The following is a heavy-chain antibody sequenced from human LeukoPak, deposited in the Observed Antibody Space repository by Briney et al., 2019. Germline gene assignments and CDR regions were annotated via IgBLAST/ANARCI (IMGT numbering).Heavy chain of an antibody. Sequence: SVKVSCKASGGTFSSYAISWVRQAPGQGLEWMGGIIPIFGTANYAQKFQGRVTITADKSTSTAYMELSSLRSEDTAVYYCARDKSRSSNYDYWGQGTLVTVSS. D-gene: IGHD4-11*01. CDR3: ARDKSRSSNYDY. J-gene: IGHJ4*02. CDR2: IIPIFGTA. CDR1: GGTFSSYA. V-gene: IGHV1-69*06.